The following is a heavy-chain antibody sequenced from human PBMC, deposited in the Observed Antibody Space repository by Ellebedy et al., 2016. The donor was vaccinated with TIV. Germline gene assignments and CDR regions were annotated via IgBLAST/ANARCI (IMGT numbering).Heavy chain of an antibody. Sequence: PGGSLRLSCAASGFAFGGFCMNWVRQAPGKGLEWVSSISTISDDVHNADSVKGRFTISRDNAKNSIYLQMNNLRPEDTAVYYCARFSRGAPFVDYLYYMDVWGKGTAVTVSS. J-gene: IGHJ6*03. CDR2: ISTISDDV. V-gene: IGHV3-21*01. D-gene: IGHD2-15*01. CDR1: GFAFGGFC. CDR3: ARFSRGAPFVDYLYYMDV.